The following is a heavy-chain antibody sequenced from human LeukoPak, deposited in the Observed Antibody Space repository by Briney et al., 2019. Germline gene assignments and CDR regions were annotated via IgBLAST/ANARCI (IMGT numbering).Heavy chain of an antibody. V-gene: IGHV3-30*03. D-gene: IGHD4-23*01. CDR2: ISYDGSNK. CDR1: GFSFCSYA. CDR3: ARGTTVVWKPPFDP. J-gene: IGHJ5*02. Sequence: GGSLRLSCAASGFSFCSYAIHWVRQAPGKGLEWVALISYDGSNKYYVDSVKGRFAISRDNSKNTLYLQMNSLRAEDTAVYYCARGTTVVWKPPFDPWGQGTLVTVSS.